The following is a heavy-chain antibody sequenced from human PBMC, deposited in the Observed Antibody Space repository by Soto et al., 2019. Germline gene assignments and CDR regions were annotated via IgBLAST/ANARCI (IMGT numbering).Heavy chain of an antibody. CDR3: ARSYYDSTGFAVDP. CDR2: MYFGGSF. Sequence: QMQLQASGPGLVKPSETLSLTCNVSGASVSHGYWSWIRQPPGKGLEWIGFMYFGGSFNYNPSLTSRATISVETSKDQVSMKLTSVTASATAVYYWARSYYDSTGFAVDPWGQGTLVTVSS. J-gene: IGHJ5*02. V-gene: IGHV4-59*02. CDR1: GASVSHGY. D-gene: IGHD3-22*01.